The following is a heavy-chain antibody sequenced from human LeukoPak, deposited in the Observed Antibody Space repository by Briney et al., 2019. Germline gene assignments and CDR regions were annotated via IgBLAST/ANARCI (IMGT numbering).Heavy chain of an antibody. Sequence: SSETLSLTCTVSGGSISSYYWSWIRQPPGKGLEWIGHIYGSGSTNYNPSLKSRVTLSVDTSKNQFSLKLSSVTVADTAVYYCAREGTSGTHLNWFDPWGQGTLVTVSS. CDR3: AREGTSGTHLNWFDP. J-gene: IGHJ5*02. CDR2: IYGSGST. CDR1: GGSISSYY. V-gene: IGHV4-59*01. D-gene: IGHD1-1*01.